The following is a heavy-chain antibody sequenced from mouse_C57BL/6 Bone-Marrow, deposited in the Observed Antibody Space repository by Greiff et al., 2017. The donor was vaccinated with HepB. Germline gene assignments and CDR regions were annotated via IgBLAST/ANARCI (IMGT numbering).Heavy chain of an antibody. J-gene: IGHJ4*01. Sequence: EVQLQQSGPGMVKPSQSLSLTCTVTGYSITSGYDWHWIRHFPGNKLEWMGYISYSGSTNYNPSLKSRISITHDTSKNHFFLKLNSVTTEDTATYYCASTSSSYAMDYWGQGTSVTVSS. CDR2: ISYSGST. D-gene: IGHD1-1*01. CDR3: ASTSSSYAMDY. V-gene: IGHV3-1*01. CDR1: GYSITSGYD.